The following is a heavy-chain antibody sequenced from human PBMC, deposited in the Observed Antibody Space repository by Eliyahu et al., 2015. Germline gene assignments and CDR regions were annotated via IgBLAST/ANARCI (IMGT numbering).Heavy chain of an antibody. V-gene: IGHV3-48*03. Sequence: EVQMVESGGGLVQPGGSLRLSCAASGFTFSDHEMNWVRQAPGKGLEWVSYISTSGTSIFYGDSVKGRFTISRDNAKNSLYLQMNSLRVEDTAVYYCARVGGYYGWGAYSLQDFYQYHYGMDVWGQGTTVTVSS. CDR2: ISTSGTSI. CDR3: ARVGGYYGWGAYSLQDFYQYHYGMDV. D-gene: IGHD3-10*01. J-gene: IGHJ6*02. CDR1: GFTFSDHE.